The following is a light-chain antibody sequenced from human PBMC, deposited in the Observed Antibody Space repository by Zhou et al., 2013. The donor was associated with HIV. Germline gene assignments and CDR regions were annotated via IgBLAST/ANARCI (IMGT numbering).Light chain of an antibody. CDR1: QEMGHS. CDR2: AIS. CDR3: QHLGT. J-gene: IGKJ3*01. Sequence: IQLTQSPSSLSASVGDRVTITCRASQEMGHSLAWYQQTPGKAPRLLIYAISTLQSGVPSRFSGSGSGTDFTLTISSLQPEDSATYYCQHLGTFGPGTKVEIK. V-gene: IGKV1-9*01.